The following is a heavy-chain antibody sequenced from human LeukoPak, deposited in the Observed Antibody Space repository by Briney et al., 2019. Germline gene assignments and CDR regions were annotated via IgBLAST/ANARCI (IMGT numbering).Heavy chain of an antibody. D-gene: IGHD5-12*01. Sequence: SETLSLTCTVSGGSISSGGYYWSWIRQHPGKGLEWIGYIYYSGSTYYNPSLESRVTISVDTSQNQFSLKLSSVTAADTAVYYCARDSGYGDAFDIWGQGTMVTVSS. CDR3: ARDSGYGDAFDI. CDR1: GGSISSGGYY. V-gene: IGHV4-31*03. J-gene: IGHJ3*02. CDR2: IYYSGST.